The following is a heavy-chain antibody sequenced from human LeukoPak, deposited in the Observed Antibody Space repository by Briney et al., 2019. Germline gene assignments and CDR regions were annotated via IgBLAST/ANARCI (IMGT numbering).Heavy chain of an antibody. CDR2: INPNSGGT. Sequence: VASVKVSCKASGYTFTDYYMHWVRQAPGQGLQWMGWINPNSGGTNYAQKFQGRVTMTRNTSISTAYMELSSLRSEDTAVYYCARPTTDAFDIWGQGTMVTVSS. CDR3: ARPTTDAFDI. CDR1: GYTFTDYY. D-gene: IGHD1-14*01. V-gene: IGHV1-2*02. J-gene: IGHJ3*02.